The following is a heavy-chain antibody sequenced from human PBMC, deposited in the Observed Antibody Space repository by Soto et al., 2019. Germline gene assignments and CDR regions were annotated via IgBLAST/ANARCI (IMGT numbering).Heavy chain of an antibody. Sequence: SETLSLTCTVSGGSISSGNYYWSWIRQPPGKGLEWIGFISYSGTTHYSASLRSRVSISVDTSKNQFSLDLSSVTAADSAVYYCATMGTPVTGLYYFDYWGQGTLVTVSS. CDR3: ATMGTPVTGLYYFDY. J-gene: IGHJ4*02. D-gene: IGHD4-17*01. CDR1: GGSISSGNYY. V-gene: IGHV4-30-4*01. CDR2: ISYSGTT.